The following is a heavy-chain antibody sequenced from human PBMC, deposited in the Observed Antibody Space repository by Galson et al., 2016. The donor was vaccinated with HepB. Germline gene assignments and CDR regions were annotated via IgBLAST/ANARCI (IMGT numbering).Heavy chain of an antibody. D-gene: IGHD2-15*01. J-gene: IGHJ6*02. CDR1: EYTFSNYD. CDR2: INPRSGNT. Sequence: SVKVSCKASEYTFSNYDINWVRQATGQGPEYMGWINPRSGNTGYAQKFQDRVTMTRNTAITTAYMELSSLTSEDTAVYYCARETRGGTMIKVMDVWGQGTTVTVS. V-gene: IGHV1-8*01. CDR3: ARETRGGTMIKVMDV.